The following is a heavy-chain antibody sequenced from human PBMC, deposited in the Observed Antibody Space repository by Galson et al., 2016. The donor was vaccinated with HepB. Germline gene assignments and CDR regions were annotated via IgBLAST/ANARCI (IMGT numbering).Heavy chain of an antibody. CDR1: GFIFSNYG. Sequence: SLRLSCAASGFIFSNYGMHWVRQAPGKGLEWMAFIWYDGSKKYYGDSVKGRFSISRDNSKTTLYLQMNSLRVEATAVYYCVSEVVPGVVSVDDAFVVWGQGTMVTVSS. CDR3: VSEVVPGVVSVDDAFVV. D-gene: IGHD3-10*01. J-gene: IGHJ3*01. CDR2: IWYDGSKK. V-gene: IGHV3-30*02.